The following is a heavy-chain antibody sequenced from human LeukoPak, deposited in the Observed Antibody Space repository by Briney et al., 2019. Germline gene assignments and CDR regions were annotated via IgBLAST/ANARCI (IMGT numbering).Heavy chain of an antibody. D-gene: IGHD3-3*01. CDR1: GYTFTDFY. V-gene: IGHV1-2*02. CDR2: INPNSGDT. J-gene: IGHJ4*02. CDR3: ARENPGVPFDY. Sequence: GASVKVSCKASGYTFTDFYLHWVRQAPGQGLEWMGWINPNSGDTNYAQKFQARVTMTRDTSINTAYMELSGLKSDDTAVYFCARENPGVPFDYWGQGTLVTVSS.